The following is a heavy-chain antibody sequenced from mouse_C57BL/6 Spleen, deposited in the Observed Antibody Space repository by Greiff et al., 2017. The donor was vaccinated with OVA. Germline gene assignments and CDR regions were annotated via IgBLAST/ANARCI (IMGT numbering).Heavy chain of an antibody. CDR2: ILPGSGST. CDR3: ARKGGIYYGNYEDYWYFDV. J-gene: IGHJ1*03. V-gene: IGHV1-9*01. Sequence: QVQLQQSGAELMKPGASVKLSCKATGYTFTGYWIEWVKQRPGHGLEWIGEILPGSGSTNYNEKFKGKATFTADTSSNTAYMQLSSLTTEDSAIYYCARKGGIYYGNYEDYWYFDVWGTGTTVTVSS. CDR1: GYTFTGYW. D-gene: IGHD2-1*01.